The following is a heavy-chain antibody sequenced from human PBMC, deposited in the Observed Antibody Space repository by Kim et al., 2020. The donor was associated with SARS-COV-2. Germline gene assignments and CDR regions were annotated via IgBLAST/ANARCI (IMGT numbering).Heavy chain of an antibody. D-gene: IGHD1-1*01. CDR1: GGSISTYC. V-gene: IGHV4-59*08. CDR2: VYDSGYN. J-gene: IGHJ5*02. Sequence: SETLSLTCTVSGGSISTYCWSWLRQPPGKGLEWIAYVYDSGYNNSNPSLKSRVTISVDASKNHFSLKLGSVTAADTAVYYCARHQTGRNWFDPWGQGTLGTVSS. CDR3: ARHQTGRNWFDP.